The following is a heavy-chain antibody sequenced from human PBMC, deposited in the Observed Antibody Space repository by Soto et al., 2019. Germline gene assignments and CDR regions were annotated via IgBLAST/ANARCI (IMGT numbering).Heavy chain of an antibody. D-gene: IGHD6-6*01. CDR1: GFTFSIYA. CDR2: IDASGGTT. J-gene: IGHJ6*02. CDR3: VRERQLGV. V-gene: IGHV3-23*01. Sequence: TGGSLRLSCAASGFTFSIYAMSWARQAPGKGLEWVSVIDASGGTTYTDPVKGRFTISRDNSKNTLYLQMNSLRVEDTAVYYCVRERQLGVWGQGTTVTVSS.